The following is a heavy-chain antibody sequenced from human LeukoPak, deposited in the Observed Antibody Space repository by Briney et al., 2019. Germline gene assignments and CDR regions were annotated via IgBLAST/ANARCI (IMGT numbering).Heavy chain of an antibody. D-gene: IGHD2-2*01. CDR2: IKQDGSQI. CDR3: ARIGYSSSCTDY. CDR1: GFTFNNYW. J-gene: IGHJ4*02. Sequence: GGSLRLSCAASGFTFNNYWMTWVRQAPGKGLEWVANIKQDGSQIYYVDSVKGRFTISRDNAKDSVYLQMNSLRAGDTGIYYCARIGYSSSCTDYWGQGTLVTVSS. V-gene: IGHV3-7*01.